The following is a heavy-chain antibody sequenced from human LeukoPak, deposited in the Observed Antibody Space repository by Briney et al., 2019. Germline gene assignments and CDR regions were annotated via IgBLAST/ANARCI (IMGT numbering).Heavy chain of an antibody. CDR3: ARAKTAYCGGDCYSVSWYFDL. J-gene: IGHJ2*01. Sequence: GASVKVSCKASGGTFSSYAISWVRQAPGQGLEWMGGIIPIFGTANCAQKFQGRVTITTDESTSTAYMELSSLRSEDTAVYYCARAKTAYCGGDCYSVSWYFDLWGRGTLVTVSS. CDR1: GGTFSSYA. V-gene: IGHV1-69*05. D-gene: IGHD2-21*02. CDR2: IIPIFGTA.